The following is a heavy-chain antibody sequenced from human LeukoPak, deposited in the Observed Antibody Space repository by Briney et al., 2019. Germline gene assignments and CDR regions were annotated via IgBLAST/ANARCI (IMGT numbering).Heavy chain of an antibody. D-gene: IGHD2-21*01. V-gene: IGHV3-23*01. J-gene: IGHJ4*02. CDR3: VKDYRVGSSPAFGDF. Sequence: PGGSLRLSCATSGFTFSSDPMNWVRQAPGKGLEWVSTISGDTTYYADSVKGRFTISRDNYRNTMYLQMNSLRAEDTAIYYCVKDYRVGSSPAFGDFWGRGILVTVSS. CDR1: GFTFSSDP. CDR2: ISGDTT.